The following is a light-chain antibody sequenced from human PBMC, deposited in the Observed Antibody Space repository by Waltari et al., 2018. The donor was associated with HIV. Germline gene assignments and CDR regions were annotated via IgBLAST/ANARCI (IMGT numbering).Light chain of an antibody. CDR3: SSYGDSLRVL. J-gene: IGLJ3*02. Sequence: QSALTQPPSASGSLGQSVTISCTGSRSDIGAYDFFSWFQQHPHSAPKLLLYEVTRRPSTVSDRFSGSRSGNTAFLTVAGLQPDDEATYFCSSYGDSLRVLFGGGTNVTVL. CDR1: RSDIGAYDF. V-gene: IGLV2-8*01. CDR2: EVT.